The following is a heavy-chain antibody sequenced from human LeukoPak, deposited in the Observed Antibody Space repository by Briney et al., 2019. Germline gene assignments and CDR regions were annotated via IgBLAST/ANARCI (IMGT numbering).Heavy chain of an antibody. V-gene: IGHV3-23*01. CDR1: GFTFSTNV. Sequence: PGGSLRLSCAASGFTFSTNVMTWVRQAPGKGLEWVSSISVNGGSTYYADSVKGRFTISRDNSKNTLCLQMNSLRAEDTAVYYCAKTFYYDSRGSYYFDYWGQGTLVTVSS. J-gene: IGHJ4*02. CDR3: AKTFYYDSRGSYYFDY. D-gene: IGHD3-22*01. CDR2: ISVNGGST.